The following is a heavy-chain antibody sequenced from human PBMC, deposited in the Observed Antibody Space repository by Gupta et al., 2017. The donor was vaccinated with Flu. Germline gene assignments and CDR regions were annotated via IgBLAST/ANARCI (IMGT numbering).Heavy chain of an antibody. D-gene: IGHD3-3*01. CDR2: IYYGGST. J-gene: IGHJ4*02. V-gene: IGHV4-59*08. Sequence: QVQLQESGPGLVRPSETLSLTCTVSGGSISRHYWNWIRQPPGKELEWIGYIYYGGSTNHNPSLKNRVTISVDTSKNQFSLELSSVTAADTAVYYCARCIGYYDFWSGFDYWGQGAPVTVYS. CDR1: GGSISRHY. CDR3: ARCIGYYDFWSGFDY.